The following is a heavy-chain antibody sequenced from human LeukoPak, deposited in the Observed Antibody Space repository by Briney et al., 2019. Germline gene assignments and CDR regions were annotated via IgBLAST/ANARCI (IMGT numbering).Heavy chain of an antibody. CDR1: GYTFTGYY. J-gene: IGHJ6*03. Sequence: GASVKVSCKASGYTFTGYYMHWVRQAPGQGLEWMGWINPNSGGTNYAQKFQGRVTMTRDTSISTAYMELSRLRSDDTAVYYCARGYCSSTSCPPYYYYYTDVWGKGTTVTVSS. CDR3: ARGYCSSTSCPPYYYYYTDV. CDR2: INPNSGGT. D-gene: IGHD2-2*01. V-gene: IGHV1-2*02.